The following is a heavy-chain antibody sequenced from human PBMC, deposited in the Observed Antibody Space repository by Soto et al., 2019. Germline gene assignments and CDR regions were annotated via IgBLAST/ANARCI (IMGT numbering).Heavy chain of an antibody. D-gene: IGHD6-13*01. CDR3: ARVSPVADGTQWDWFDP. J-gene: IGHJ5*02. Sequence: GASVKVSCKASGYTFTSYAMHWVRQAPGQRLEWMGWINAGNGNTKYSQKFQGRVTITRDTSASTAYMELSSLRSEDTAVYYCARVSPVADGTQWDWFDPWGQGTLVTVSS. V-gene: IGHV1-3*01. CDR1: GYTFTSYA. CDR2: INAGNGNT.